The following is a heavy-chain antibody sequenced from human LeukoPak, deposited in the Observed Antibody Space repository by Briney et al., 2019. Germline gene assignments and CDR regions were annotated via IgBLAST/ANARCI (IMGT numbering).Heavy chain of an antibody. CDR3: ARSGYSYGYEGLSDY. CDR1: GYSFTSYW. D-gene: IGHD5-18*01. Sequence: NLGESLKISCKGSGYSFTSYWIGWVRQMPGKGLEWMGIIYPGDSDTRYSPSFQGQVTISADKSISTAYLQWSSLKASDTAMHYCARSGYSYGYEGLSDYWGQGTLVTVSS. J-gene: IGHJ4*02. V-gene: IGHV5-51*01. CDR2: IYPGDSDT.